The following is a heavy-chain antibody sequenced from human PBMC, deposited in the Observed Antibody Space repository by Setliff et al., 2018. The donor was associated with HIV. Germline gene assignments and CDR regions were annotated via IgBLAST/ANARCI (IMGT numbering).Heavy chain of an antibody. Sequence: SETLSLTCTVSNDSINYQYWAWIRQPPGKGLEWIGSIYYSGNTNYNPSLKSRVTISIDTSKKQLSLKLTSATAADTAVYYCARKHDDDRGGGMDVWGQGTTVTVSS. CDR2: IYYSGNT. D-gene: IGHD3-22*01. J-gene: IGHJ6*02. CDR1: NDSINYQY. V-gene: IGHV4-59*11. CDR3: ARKHDDDRGGGMDV.